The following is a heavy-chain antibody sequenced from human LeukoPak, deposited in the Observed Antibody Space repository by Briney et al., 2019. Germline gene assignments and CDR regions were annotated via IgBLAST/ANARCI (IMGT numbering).Heavy chain of an antibody. Sequence: GGSLRLSCAASGFTFSTYWMSWVRQAPGKGLEWVANIKQDGSEKYYVDPVKGRFTISRDNAKNSLYLQMNSLRAEDTAVYYCARDPIYYGSGSYYSYYGVDVWGQGTTVTVSS. V-gene: IGHV3-7*04. CDR2: IKQDGSEK. CDR1: GFTFSTYW. CDR3: ARDPIYYGSGSYYSYYGVDV. J-gene: IGHJ6*02. D-gene: IGHD3-10*01.